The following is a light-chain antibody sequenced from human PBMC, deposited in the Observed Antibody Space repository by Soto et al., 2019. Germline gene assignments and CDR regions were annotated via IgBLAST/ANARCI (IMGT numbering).Light chain of an antibody. CDR3: QSYDNSLSVYV. J-gene: IGLJ1*01. CDR2: GNS. CDR1: SSNIGAHYD. V-gene: IGLV1-40*01. Sequence: QSVLTQPPSVSGAPGQRVTISCTGSSSNIGAHYDVHWYQQLPGTAPKLLFYGNSNRPSGVPDRFSGSKSGTSASLAITGLQAEDDDDYYCQSYDNSLSVYVFGTGTKLTVL.